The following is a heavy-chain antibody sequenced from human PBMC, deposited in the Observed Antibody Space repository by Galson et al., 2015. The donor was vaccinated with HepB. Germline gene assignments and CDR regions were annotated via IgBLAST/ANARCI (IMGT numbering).Heavy chain of an antibody. Sequence: SVKVSCKASGYTSTSYYMHWVRQAPGQGLEWMGIINPSGGSTSYAQKFQGRVTMTRDTSTSTVYMELSSLRSEDTAVYYCARVRGRGIAAAGTWGYYYYGMDVWGQGTTVTVSS. D-gene: IGHD6-13*01. V-gene: IGHV1-46*01. CDR3: ARVRGRGIAAAGTWGYYYYGMDV. CDR2: INPSGGST. J-gene: IGHJ6*02. CDR1: GYTSTSYY.